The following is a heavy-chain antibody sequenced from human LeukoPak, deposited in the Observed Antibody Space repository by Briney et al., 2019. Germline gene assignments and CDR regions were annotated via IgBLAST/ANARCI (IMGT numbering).Heavy chain of an antibody. Sequence: GGSLRLSCAASGFTFSSYSMNWVRQGPGKGLEWVSSISSSSSYIYYADSVKGRFTISRDNAKNSLYLQMNSLRAEDTAVYYCARGHYYDSSGYLDAFDTWGQGTVVTVSS. CDR3: ARGHYYDSSGYLDAFDT. D-gene: IGHD3-22*01. V-gene: IGHV3-21*01. CDR1: GFTFSSYS. J-gene: IGHJ3*02. CDR2: ISSSSSYI.